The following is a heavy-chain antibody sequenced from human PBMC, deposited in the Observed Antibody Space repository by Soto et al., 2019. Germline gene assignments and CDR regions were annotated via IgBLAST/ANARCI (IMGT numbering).Heavy chain of an antibody. CDR3: ARGQGIQLWLGDYYYYGMDV. V-gene: IGHV1-69*01. Sequence: QVQLVQSGAEVKKPGSSVKVSCKASGGTFSSYAISWVRQAPGQGLEWMGGIIPIFGTANYAQKFQGRVTINADESTSTAYMELSSLRSEDTAVYYCARGQGIQLWLGDYYYYGMDVWGQGTTVTVSS. CDR2: IIPIFGTA. CDR1: GGTFSSYA. D-gene: IGHD5-18*01. J-gene: IGHJ6*02.